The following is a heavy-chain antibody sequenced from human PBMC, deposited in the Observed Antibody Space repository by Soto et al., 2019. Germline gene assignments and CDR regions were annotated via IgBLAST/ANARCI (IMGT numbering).Heavy chain of an antibody. D-gene: IGHD3-10*01. CDR1: GFTFSSYG. CDR3: AKDGETYYYGSGSYDY. V-gene: IGHV3-30*18. J-gene: IGHJ4*02. CDR2: ISYDGSNK. Sequence: QVQLVESGGGVVQPGRSLRLSCAGSGFTFSSYGMHWVRQAPGKGLEWVAVISYDGSNKYYADSVKGRFTISRDNSKNTLYLQMNSLRTEDTAGYYCAKDGETYYYGSGSYDYWGQGTLVTVSS.